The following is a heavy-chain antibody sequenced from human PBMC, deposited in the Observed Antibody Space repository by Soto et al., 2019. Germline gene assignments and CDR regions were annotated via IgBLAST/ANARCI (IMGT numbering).Heavy chain of an antibody. V-gene: IGHV1-69*06. CDR2: IIPIFGTA. D-gene: IGHD3-22*01. Sequence: ASVKVSCKASGDTFSSYAISWVRQAPGQGLEWMGGIIPIFGTANYAQKFKGRVTITADKSTSTAYMELISLRSEDTAMYYCARGWYYYDSSGYAFDYWGQGTQVTVS. CDR1: GDTFSSYA. CDR3: ARGWYYYDSSGYAFDY. J-gene: IGHJ4*02.